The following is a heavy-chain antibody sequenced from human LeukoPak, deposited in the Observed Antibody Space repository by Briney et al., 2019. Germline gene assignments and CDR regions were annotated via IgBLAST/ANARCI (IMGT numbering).Heavy chain of an antibody. CDR2: IKSKTDGETT. CDR3: TTDLGTYYHGSQRLIPIDY. J-gene: IGHJ4*02. Sequence: GGSLRLSCVDSGFTFTNAWMSWVRQAPGKGLEWIGRIKSKTDGETTNYAEPVRGRFTISRDDFKSAVYLQMNSLKIEDTAVYYCTTDLGTYYHGSQRLIPIDYWGQGTLVTVSS. CDR1: GFTFTNAW. V-gene: IGHV3-15*01. D-gene: IGHD3-10*01.